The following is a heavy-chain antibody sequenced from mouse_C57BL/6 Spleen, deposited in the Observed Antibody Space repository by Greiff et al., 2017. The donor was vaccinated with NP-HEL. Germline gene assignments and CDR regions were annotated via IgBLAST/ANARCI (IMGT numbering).Heavy chain of an antibody. Sequence: VQLQQSGPELVKPGASVKISCKASGYSFTGYYMNWVKQSPEKSLEWIGEINPSTGGTTYNQKFKAKATLTVDKSSSTAYMQLKSLTSEDSAVYYCARWTFFYAMDYWGQGTSVTVSS. V-gene: IGHV1-42*01. CDR2: INPSTGGT. J-gene: IGHJ4*01. CDR3: ARWTFFYAMDY. CDR1: GYSFTGYY.